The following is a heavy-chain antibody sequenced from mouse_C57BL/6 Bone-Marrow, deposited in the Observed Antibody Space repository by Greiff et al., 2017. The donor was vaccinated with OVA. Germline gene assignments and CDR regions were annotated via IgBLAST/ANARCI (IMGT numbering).Heavy chain of an antibody. V-gene: IGHV14-4*01. J-gene: IGHJ2*01. CDR2: IDPENGDT. D-gene: IGHD2-2*01. CDR1: GFNIKDYY. CDR3: TEWLKDY. Sequence: VQLQQSGAELVRPGASVKLSCTASGFNIKDYYMHWVKQRPEQGLEWIGWIDPENGDTEYASKFQGKATITADTSSNTAYLQLSSLTSEDTAVSYCTEWLKDYWGQGTTLTVSS.